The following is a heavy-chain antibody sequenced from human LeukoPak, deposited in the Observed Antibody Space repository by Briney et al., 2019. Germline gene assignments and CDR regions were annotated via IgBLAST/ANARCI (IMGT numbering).Heavy chain of an antibody. CDR3: ARVYDFWSGTDY. J-gene: IGHJ4*02. Sequence: SVKVSCKCSGGTFSSYAISWVRQAPGQGLEWMGGIIPIFGTANYAQKFQGRVTITADESTSTAYMELSSLRSEDTAVYYCARVYDFWSGTDYWGQGTLVTVSS. D-gene: IGHD3-3*01. V-gene: IGHV1-69*13. CDR2: IIPIFGTA. CDR1: GGTFSSYA.